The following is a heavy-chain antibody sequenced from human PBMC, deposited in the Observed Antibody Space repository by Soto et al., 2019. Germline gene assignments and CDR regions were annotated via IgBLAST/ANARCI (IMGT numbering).Heavy chain of an antibody. J-gene: IGHJ4*02. Sequence: GGSLRLSCAASGFTFSSYAMSWVRQAPGKGLEWVSAISGSGGSTYYADSVKGRFTISRDNSKNRLYLQMNGLRAEDTAVYYCAKDRGLMITFGGVIVGLFDYWGQGTLVTVSS. D-gene: IGHD3-16*02. CDR3: AKDRGLMITFGGVIVGLFDY. V-gene: IGHV3-23*01. CDR1: GFTFSSYA. CDR2: ISGSGGST.